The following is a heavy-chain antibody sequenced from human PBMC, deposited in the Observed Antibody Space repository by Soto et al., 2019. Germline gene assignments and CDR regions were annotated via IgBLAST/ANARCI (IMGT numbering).Heavy chain of an antibody. J-gene: IGHJ5*02. V-gene: IGHV1-58*01. CDR2: IVVGSGNT. Sequence: SVKVSCKASGFTFTSSAVQWVRQAREQRLEWIGWIVVGSGNTNYAQKFQERVTITRDMSTSTAYMELSSLRSEDTAVYYCAADGTSSEDTATSVMGWFDPWGQGTLVTVSS. CDR3: AADGTSSEDTATSVMGWFDP. D-gene: IGHD5-18*01. CDR1: GFTFTSSA.